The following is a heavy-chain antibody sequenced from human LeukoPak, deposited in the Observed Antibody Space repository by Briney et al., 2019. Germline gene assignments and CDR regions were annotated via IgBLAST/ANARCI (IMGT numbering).Heavy chain of an antibody. V-gene: IGHV1-2*02. CDR2: INPNSGGT. Sequence: ASVKVSCKASGYTFTGYYMHWVRQAPGQGLEWMGWINPNSGGTNYAQKFQGRVTMTRDTSISTAYMELSRLRSDDTAVYYCARDYPYYYGSGSSTDHWGQGTLVTVSS. D-gene: IGHD3-10*01. J-gene: IGHJ4*02. CDR3: ARDYPYYYGSGSSTDH. CDR1: GYTFTGYY.